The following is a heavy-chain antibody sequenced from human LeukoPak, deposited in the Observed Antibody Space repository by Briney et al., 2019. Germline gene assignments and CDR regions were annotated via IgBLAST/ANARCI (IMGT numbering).Heavy chain of an antibody. CDR2: INQDGSEK. V-gene: IGHV3-7*01. CDR3: ARDLVIYVCFDY. D-gene: IGHD3-10*02. CDR1: GFTISTYC. J-gene: IGHJ4*02. Sequence: GGSLRLSRAASGFTISTYCMSWVRQAPGKGLEWVANINQDGSEKSYVDSVNGRFTIARDNAKNSLYLQRDVLRADDTAKYYGARDLVIYVCFDYWGQGTLVTVSS.